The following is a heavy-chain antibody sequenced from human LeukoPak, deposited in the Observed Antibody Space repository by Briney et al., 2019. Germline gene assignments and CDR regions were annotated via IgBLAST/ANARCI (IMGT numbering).Heavy chain of an antibody. Sequence: SETLSLTCSVSGQSIISGYYWGWIRQSPGKGLEWIGSVYQTGSTNYNPSLKSRVTISVDTSKNQFSLKLSSVTAADTAVYYCARESYGSGSELPGWGQGTLVTVSS. CDR3: ARESYGSGSELPG. CDR2: VYQTGST. CDR1: GQSIISGYY. D-gene: IGHD3-10*01. J-gene: IGHJ4*02. V-gene: IGHV4-38-2*02.